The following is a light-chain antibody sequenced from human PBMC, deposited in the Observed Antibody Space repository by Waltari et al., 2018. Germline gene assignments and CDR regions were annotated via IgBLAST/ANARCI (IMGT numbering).Light chain of an antibody. V-gene: IGKV2D-29*02. CDR1: QSLLHSDGRTY. Sequence: DIVMTQTPLSLSVTPGQPAAISCKSSQSLLHSDGRTYLYWYLRKPGQSPQLLIYEVSNRFSGVSDRVSGSGSGTDFTLKISRMEAEDVGVYYCMQSIEVPRTFGQGTKVEIK. CDR3: MQSIEVPRT. CDR2: EVS. J-gene: IGKJ1*01.